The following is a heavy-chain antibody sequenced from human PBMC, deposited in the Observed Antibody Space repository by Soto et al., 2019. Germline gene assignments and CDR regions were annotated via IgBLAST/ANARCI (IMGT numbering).Heavy chain of an antibody. CDR1: GGTFSSYA. CDR2: IIPIFGTA. CDR3: ARDSSSGWLGYFDY. D-gene: IGHD6-19*01. J-gene: IGHJ4*02. Sequence: GASGKVCRKASGGTFSSYAISWGRQAPGQGLEWMGGIIPIFGTANYAQKFQGRVTITADESTSTAYMELSSLRSEDTAVYYCARDSSSGWLGYFDYWGQGTLVTVSS. V-gene: IGHV1-69*13.